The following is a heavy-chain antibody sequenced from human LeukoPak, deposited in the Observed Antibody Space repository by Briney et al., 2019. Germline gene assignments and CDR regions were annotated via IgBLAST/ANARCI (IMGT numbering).Heavy chain of an antibody. CDR2: IKQDGSER. CDR3: ARVLGSSGCFDY. D-gene: IGHD6-19*01. V-gene: IGHV3-7*01. Sequence: PGGSLRLSCAASGFTFSSYWMSWVRQAPGKGLEWVANIKQDGSERYYVDSVKGRFTISRDNAKNSLYLQMNSLRAENTAEYYCARVLGSSGCFDYWGQGTLVTVSS. J-gene: IGHJ4*02. CDR1: GFTFSSYW.